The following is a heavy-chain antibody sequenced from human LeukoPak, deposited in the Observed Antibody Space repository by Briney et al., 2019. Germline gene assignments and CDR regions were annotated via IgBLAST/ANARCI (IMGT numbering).Heavy chain of an antibody. V-gene: IGHV3-23*01. D-gene: IGHD2-2*01. CDR3: AKGCDSSDCDASRLFDS. Sequence: PGGSLRLSCAGSGFSVSNYYMSWVRQAPGKGLEWVSAISGDSSATLYADFAKGRFTISRDNSKNTLYLQIDGLRVEDTALYYCAKGCDSSDCDASRLFDSWGQGTLVTVSS. CDR2: ISGDSSAT. CDR1: GFSVSNYY. J-gene: IGHJ5*01.